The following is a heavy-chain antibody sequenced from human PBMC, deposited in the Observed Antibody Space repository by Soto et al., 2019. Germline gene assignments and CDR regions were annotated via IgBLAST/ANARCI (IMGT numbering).Heavy chain of an antibody. V-gene: IGHV3-48*02. D-gene: IGHD2-15*01. CDR1: GFTFSSYS. CDR3: AREPRWVAATYYYGMDV. CDR2: ISSSSSTI. J-gene: IGHJ6*02. Sequence: GGSLRLSCAASGFTFSSYSMNWVRQAPGKGLEWVSYISSSSSTIYYADSVKGRFTISRDNAKNSLYLQMNSLRDEDTAVYYCAREPRWVAATYYYGMDVWGQGTTVTVSS.